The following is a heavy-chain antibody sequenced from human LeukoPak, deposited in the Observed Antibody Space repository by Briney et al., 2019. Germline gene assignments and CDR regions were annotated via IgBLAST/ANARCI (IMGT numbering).Heavy chain of an antibody. D-gene: IGHD3-22*01. Sequence: PGGSLRLSCAASGFTFSSYEMNWVRQAPGKGLEWVSYISSSGSTIYYADSVKGRFTISRDNAKNSLYLQMNSLRAEDTAVYYCARERGGPYDGSGYYIDYWGQRTLVTVSS. CDR3: ARERGGPYDGSGYYIDY. CDR2: ISSSGSTI. J-gene: IGHJ4*02. CDR1: GFTFSSYE. V-gene: IGHV3-48*03.